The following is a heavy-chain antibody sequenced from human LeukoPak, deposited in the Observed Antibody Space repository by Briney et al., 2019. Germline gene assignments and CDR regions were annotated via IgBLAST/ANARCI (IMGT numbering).Heavy chain of an antibody. CDR2: IIPIFGIA. D-gene: IGHD4-17*01. Sequence: GASVKVSCKASGGTFSSYAISWVRQALGQGLEWMGRIIPIFGIANYAQKFQGRVTITADKSTSTAYMELSSLRSEDTAVYYCARARTTVTTSPDWFDPWGQETLVTVSS. V-gene: IGHV1-69*04. CDR1: GGTFSSYA. CDR3: ARARTTVTTSPDWFDP. J-gene: IGHJ5*02.